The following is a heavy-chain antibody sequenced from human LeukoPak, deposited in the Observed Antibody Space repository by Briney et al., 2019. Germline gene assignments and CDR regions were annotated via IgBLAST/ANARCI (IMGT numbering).Heavy chain of an antibody. CDR1: GYTFTSYG. V-gene: IGHV1-18*01. Sequence: ASVKVSCKASGYTFTSYGISWVRQAPGQGLEWMGWISAYNGNTNYAQKLQGRVTMTTDTSTSTAYMELRSLRSDDTAVYYCARDITIFGVVPYYYMDVWGKGTTVTVSS. CDR3: ARDITIFGVVPYYYMDV. D-gene: IGHD3-3*01. J-gene: IGHJ6*03. CDR2: ISAYNGNT.